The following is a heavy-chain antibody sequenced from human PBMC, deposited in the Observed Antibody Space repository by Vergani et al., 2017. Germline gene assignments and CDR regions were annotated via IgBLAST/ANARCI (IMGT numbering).Heavy chain of an antibody. CDR1: GGSFSGYY. CDR2: INHSGST. J-gene: IGHJ4*02. V-gene: IGHV4-34*01. D-gene: IGHD2-2*01. Sequence: QVQLQQWGAGLLKPSETLSLTCAVYGGSFSGYYWSWIRQPPGKGLEWIGEINHSGSTNYTPSLKSRVTISVDTSKNQFSLKLSSVTAADTAVYYCARARGRYCSSTSCYANGEADYWGQGTLVTVSS. CDR3: ARARGRYCSSTSCYANGEADY.